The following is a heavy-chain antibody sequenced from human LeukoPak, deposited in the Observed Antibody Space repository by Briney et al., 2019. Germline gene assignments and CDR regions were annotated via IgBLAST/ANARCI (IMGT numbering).Heavy chain of an antibody. J-gene: IGHJ6*03. D-gene: IGHD3-3*01. CDR1: GFTFSSYA. V-gene: IGHV3-30-3*01. CDR3: ARAKLGKRFEGDYYYYMDV. Sequence: GGSLRLSCAASGFTFSSYAMHWVRQAPGKGLEWVAVISYDGSNKYYADSVKGRFTISRDNSKNTLYLQMNSLRAEDTAVYYCARAKLGKRFEGDYYYYMDVWGKGTTVTVSS. CDR2: ISYDGSNK.